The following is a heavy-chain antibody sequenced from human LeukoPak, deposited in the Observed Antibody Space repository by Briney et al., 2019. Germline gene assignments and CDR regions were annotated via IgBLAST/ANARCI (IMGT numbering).Heavy chain of an antibody. Sequence: GGSLRLSCAASGFTFDDYGMSWVRQAPGKGLEWVSGINWNGGSTYYADSVKGRFTISRDNSKNMLYLQMNSLRAEDTAVYYCAKCLTGSYDPFDYWGQGTLVTVSS. CDR2: INWNGGST. CDR1: GFTFDDYG. V-gene: IGHV3-23*01. D-gene: IGHD1-26*01. J-gene: IGHJ4*02. CDR3: AKCLTGSYDPFDY.